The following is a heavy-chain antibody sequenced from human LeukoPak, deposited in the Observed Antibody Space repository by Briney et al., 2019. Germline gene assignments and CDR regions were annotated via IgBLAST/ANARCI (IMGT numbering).Heavy chain of an antibody. CDR1: GYTFTNYD. CDR2: MNPYSANT. Sequence: ASVKVSCKASGYTFTNYDIHWVRQATGQGLEWMGWMNPYSANTGYAQNFQGRITITRNTSISTAYMELSSLGSEDTAVYYCARTQQLVLRSPLDPWGQGTLVTVSS. V-gene: IGHV1-8*03. CDR3: ARTQQLVLRSPLDP. D-gene: IGHD6-13*01. J-gene: IGHJ5*02.